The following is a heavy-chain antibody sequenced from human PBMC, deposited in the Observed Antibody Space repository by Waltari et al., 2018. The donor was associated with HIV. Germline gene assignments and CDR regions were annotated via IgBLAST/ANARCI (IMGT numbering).Heavy chain of an antibody. J-gene: IGHJ4*02. CDR3: ATGGWDDAFDY. Sequence: QVQLQASGPRLVKPSETLSLICSVSGASISSHPWSWIRQSPGKVLEWIGYVHYSGSTSYNPPLKSRVTISLDTSKNQFSLRLNAMTPADTAVYYCATGGWDDAFDYWGQGTLVTVSS. CDR1: GASISSHP. CDR2: VHYSGST. D-gene: IGHD1-1*01. V-gene: IGHV4-59*11.